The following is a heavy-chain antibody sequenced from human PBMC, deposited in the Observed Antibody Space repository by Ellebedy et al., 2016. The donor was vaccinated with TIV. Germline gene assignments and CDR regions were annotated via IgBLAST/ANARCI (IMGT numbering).Heavy chain of an antibody. CDR3: AKDRYSDRGRYFTD. V-gene: IGHV3-23*01. CDR1: GFSFSDYA. J-gene: IGHJ4*02. CDR2: ISGSGIKNT. Sequence: GESLKISXAASGFSFSDYAMSWVPPAPGTGEEWVSTISGSGIKNTYYADSVKGRFTISRDNSKNTLNLQMNSLRAEDTAVYYCAKDRYSDRGRYFTDWGQGTLVTVSS. D-gene: IGHD4-17*01.